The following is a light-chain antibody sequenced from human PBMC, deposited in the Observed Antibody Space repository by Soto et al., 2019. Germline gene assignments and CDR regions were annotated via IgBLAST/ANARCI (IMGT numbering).Light chain of an antibody. CDR3: QQYSSWLIT. V-gene: IGKV3-15*01. J-gene: IGKJ5*01. Sequence: EIVMTQSPATLSLSPGERATLSCRASQSVSSNLAWYQQKPGQAPRLLIYDASTRATGIPARFSGSGSGTEFTLTISSLQSEDFAVYYCQQYSSWLITFGQGTRLEIK. CDR2: DAS. CDR1: QSVSSN.